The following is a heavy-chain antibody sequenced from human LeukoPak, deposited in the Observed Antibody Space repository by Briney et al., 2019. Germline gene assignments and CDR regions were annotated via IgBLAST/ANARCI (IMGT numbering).Heavy chain of an antibody. Sequence: ASVKVSCKASGYTFTSYDINWVRQATGQGLEWMGWMNPNSGNTGYAQKFQGRVTITRNTSISTAYMELSSLRSEDTAVYYCAREGIDDYVGHFDYWGQGTLVTVSS. CDR1: GYTFTSYD. J-gene: IGHJ4*02. CDR3: AREGIDDYVGHFDY. D-gene: IGHD4-17*01. V-gene: IGHV1-8*03. CDR2: MNPNSGNT.